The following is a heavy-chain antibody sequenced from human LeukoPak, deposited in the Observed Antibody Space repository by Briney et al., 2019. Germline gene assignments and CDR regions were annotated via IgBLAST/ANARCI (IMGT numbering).Heavy chain of an antibody. D-gene: IGHD3-22*01. CDR3: APWYYYDSSGSPRGDWFDP. Sequence: SVKVSCKASGGTFSSYAISWVRQAPGQGLEWMGGIIPIFGTANYAQKFQGRVTITTDESTSTAYMELSSLRSEDTAVYYCAPWYYYDSSGSPRGDWFDPWGQGTLVTVSS. V-gene: IGHV1-69*05. J-gene: IGHJ5*02. CDR2: IIPIFGTA. CDR1: GGTFSSYA.